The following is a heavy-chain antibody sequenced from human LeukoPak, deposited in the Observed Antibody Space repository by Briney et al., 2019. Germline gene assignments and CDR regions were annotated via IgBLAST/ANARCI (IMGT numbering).Heavy chain of an antibody. CDR1: GGSFSGYY. CDR2: INHSGST. D-gene: IGHD5-18*01. Sequence: PSETLSLTCAVYGGSFSGYYWSWIRQPPGKGLEWIGEINHSGSTNYNPSLKSRVTISVDTSKNQFSLKLSSVTAVDTAVYYCASAMGYYYYYGMDVWGKGTTVTVSS. V-gene: IGHV4-34*01. CDR3: ASAMGYYYYYGMDV. J-gene: IGHJ6*04.